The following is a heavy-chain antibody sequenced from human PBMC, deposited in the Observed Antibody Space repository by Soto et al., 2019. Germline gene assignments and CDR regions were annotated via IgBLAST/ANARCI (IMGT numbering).Heavy chain of an antibody. CDR3: ARQASTIFGVVKDYYYYYGMDV. V-gene: IGHV5-51*01. CDR1: GYSFTSYW. CDR2: IYPGDSDT. D-gene: IGHD3-3*01. Sequence: PGESLKISCKGSGYSFTSYWIGWVRQMPGKGLEWMGIIYPGDSDTRYSPYFQGQVTISADKSISTAFLLWSSLKASDTAMYYFARQASTIFGVVKDYYYYYGMDVWGQGTTVTVSS. J-gene: IGHJ6*02.